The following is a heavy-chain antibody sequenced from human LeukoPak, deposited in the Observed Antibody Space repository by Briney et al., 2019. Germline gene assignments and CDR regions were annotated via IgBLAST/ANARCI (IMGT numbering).Heavy chain of an antibody. V-gene: IGHV4-4*07. Sequence: SETLSLTCAVSGASISRCYCWSWIRQPAGKGLEWIGRVFTSGSTNYNPSLKSRVTMSLDTSKNQFSLKLSSVTAADTAVYYCAGDDTGFDPWGQGTLVTVSS. J-gene: IGHJ5*02. CDR2: VFTSGST. CDR1: GASISRCY. CDR3: AGDDTGFDP.